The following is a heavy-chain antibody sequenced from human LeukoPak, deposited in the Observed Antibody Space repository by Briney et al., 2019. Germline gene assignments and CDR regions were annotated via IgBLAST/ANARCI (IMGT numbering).Heavy chain of an antibody. J-gene: IGHJ4*02. Sequence: SETLSLTCGVNDGSISDYYWAWVRQSPGKGLEWIGEIHHTGSTKYHPSLKSRVAISLDTSKNEFSLNLNSVTAADTAVYYCARVPMNIEMTTIKGYYFDYWGQGTLVTVSS. D-gene: IGHD5-24*01. CDR1: DGSISDYY. CDR2: IHHTGST. CDR3: ARVPMNIEMTTIKGYYFDY. V-gene: IGHV4-34*01.